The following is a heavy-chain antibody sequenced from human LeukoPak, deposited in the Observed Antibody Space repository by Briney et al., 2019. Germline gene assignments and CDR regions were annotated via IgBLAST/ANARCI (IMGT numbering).Heavy chain of an antibody. CDR2: IIPILGTA. CDR3: ARSSSSSLGSSWTRYYYYYYMDV. CDR1: GGTFSSYA. V-gene: IGHV1-69*06. J-gene: IGHJ6*03. D-gene: IGHD6-13*01. Sequence: SVKVSCKASGGTFSSYAISWVRQAPGQGLEWMGGIIPILGTANYAQKFQGRVTITADKSTSTAYMELSSLRSEDTAVYYCARSSSSSLGSSWTRYYYYYYMDVWGKGTTVTVSS.